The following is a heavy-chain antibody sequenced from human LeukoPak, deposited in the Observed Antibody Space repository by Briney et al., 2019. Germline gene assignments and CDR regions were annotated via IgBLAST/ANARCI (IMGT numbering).Heavy chain of an antibody. D-gene: IGHD4-17*01. Sequence: ASVKVSCKASGYTFTGYYMHRVRQAPGQGLEWMGWINPNSGGTNYAQKFQGWVTMTRDTSISTAYMELSRLRSDDTAVYYCARAGAYGDYDFDYWGQGTLVTVSS. J-gene: IGHJ4*02. CDR1: GYTFTGYY. CDR2: INPNSGGT. CDR3: ARAGAYGDYDFDY. V-gene: IGHV1-2*04.